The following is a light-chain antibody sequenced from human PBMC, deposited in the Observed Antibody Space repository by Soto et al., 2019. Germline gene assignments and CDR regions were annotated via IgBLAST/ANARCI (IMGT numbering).Light chain of an antibody. J-gene: IGKJ1*01. CDR2: DAS. Sequence: DIQMTQSPSTLSASVGDRVTITCRASQNIGTSLAWYQQTPGKAPKLLISDASTLESGVPSRFGGSGSGTEFTLSITSLQPDDFATYCCQQYNSYPWTFGQGTKVDIK. CDR3: QQYNSYPWT. CDR1: QNIGTS. V-gene: IGKV1-5*01.